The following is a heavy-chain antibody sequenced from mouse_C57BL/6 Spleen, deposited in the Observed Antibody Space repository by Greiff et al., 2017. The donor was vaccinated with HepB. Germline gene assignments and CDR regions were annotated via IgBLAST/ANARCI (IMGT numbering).Heavy chain of an antibody. CDR1: GYTFTSYT. V-gene: IGHV1-4*01. CDR2: INPSSGYT. Sequence: VKLMESGAELARPGASVKMSCKASGYTFTSYTMHWVKQRPGQGLEWIGYINPSSGYTKYNQKFKDKATLTADKSSSTAYMQLSSLTSEDSAVYYCAREKDYYGSSYLFAYWGQGTLVTVSA. J-gene: IGHJ3*01. D-gene: IGHD1-1*01. CDR3: AREKDYYGSSYLFAY.